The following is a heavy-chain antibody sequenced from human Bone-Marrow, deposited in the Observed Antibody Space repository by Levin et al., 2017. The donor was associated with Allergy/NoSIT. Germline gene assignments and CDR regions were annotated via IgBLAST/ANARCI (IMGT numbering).Heavy chain of an antibody. Sequence: GESLKISCAASGFTFSSYGMHWVRQAPGKGLEWVAVISYDGSNKYYADSVKGRFTISRDNSKNTLYLQMNSLRAEDTAVYYCAKAPFLYYYGSGSYLSDYWGQGTLVTVSS. J-gene: IGHJ4*02. V-gene: IGHV3-30*18. CDR1: GFTFSSYG. CDR2: ISYDGSNK. CDR3: AKAPFLYYYGSGSYLSDY. D-gene: IGHD3-10*01.